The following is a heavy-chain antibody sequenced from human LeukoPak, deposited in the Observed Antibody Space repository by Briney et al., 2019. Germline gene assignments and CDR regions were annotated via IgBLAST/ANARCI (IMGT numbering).Heavy chain of an antibody. CDR3: ARDCSRTSCYTRFDY. D-gene: IGHD2-2*02. V-gene: IGHV1-8*01. Sequence: GASVKVSCKASGYTFTSYDINWARQATGQGLEWMGWMNPNSGNTGYAQKFQGRVTITRDTSISTAYMELSGLRSEDTAVYFCARDCSRTSCYTRFDYWGQGTLVTVSS. CDR2: MNPNSGNT. J-gene: IGHJ4*02. CDR1: GYTFTSYD.